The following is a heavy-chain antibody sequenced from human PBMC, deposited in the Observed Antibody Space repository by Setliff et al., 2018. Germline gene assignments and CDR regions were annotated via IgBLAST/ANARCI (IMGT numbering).Heavy chain of an antibody. V-gene: IGHV4-38-2*02. D-gene: IGHD3-10*01. J-gene: IGHJ4*02. CDR2: FFYSGDS. CDR1: GYSISSGFY. CDR3: ARDRSYYASGSFTKWFDY. Sequence: PSETLSLTCAVSGYSISSGFYWGWIRQPPGKGLEWIGLFFYSGDSRYNPSLKSRVTMSVDASRNQFSLKLSSVTAADTAIYYCARDRSYYASGSFTKWFDYWGQGTLVTVSS.